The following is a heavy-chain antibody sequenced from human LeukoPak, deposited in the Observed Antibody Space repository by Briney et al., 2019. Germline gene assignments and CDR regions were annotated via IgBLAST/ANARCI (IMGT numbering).Heavy chain of an antibody. D-gene: IGHD3-16*02. CDR2: VSYDGSNK. CDR1: GFTFSNYA. CDR3: AIGDSLGELSSSFEY. J-gene: IGHJ4*02. V-gene: IGHV3-30*04. Sequence: PGGSLRLSCEASGFTFSNYAMHWVRQAPDKGLEWVAVVSYDGSNKYYADSVKGRFTVSRDNSKNTLYLQMNSLRAEDTAVYYCAIGDSLGELSSSFEYWGQGTLVTVSS.